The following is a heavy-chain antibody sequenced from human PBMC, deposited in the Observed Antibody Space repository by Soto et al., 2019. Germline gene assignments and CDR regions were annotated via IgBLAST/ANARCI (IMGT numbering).Heavy chain of an antibody. CDR3: ARGSGYDWILSKEYYFDY. V-gene: IGHV1-18*01. Sequence: QVQLVQSGAEVKKPGASVKVSCKASGYTFTSYGISWVRQAPGQGLEWMGWISAYNGKTNYAQKLQGRVTMTTDTSTSTAYMELRSLRSDDTAVYYCARGSGYDWILSKEYYFDYWGQGTLVTVSS. J-gene: IGHJ4*02. CDR1: GYTFTSYG. D-gene: IGHD5-12*01. CDR2: ISAYNGKT.